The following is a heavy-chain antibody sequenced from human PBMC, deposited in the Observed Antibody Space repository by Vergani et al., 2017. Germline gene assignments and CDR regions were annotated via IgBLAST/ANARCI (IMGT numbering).Heavy chain of an antibody. V-gene: IGHV3-21*06. CDR3: AARLRYFDWFQYYFDY. CDR2: IGSSGPYI. Sequence: VQLVESGGGLVKPGGSLRLSCAASGFTFSDFSMSWVRQAPGKGLEWVAFIGSSGPYINYADSVKGRFIISRDNTNNSLFLQLRSLRAEDTAVYYCAARLRYFDWFQYYFDYWGQGTLVTVSS. D-gene: IGHD3-9*01. J-gene: IGHJ4*02. CDR1: GFTFSDFS.